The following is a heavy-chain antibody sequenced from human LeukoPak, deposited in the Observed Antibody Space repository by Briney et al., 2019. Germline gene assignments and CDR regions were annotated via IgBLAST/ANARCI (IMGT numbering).Heavy chain of an antibody. CDR1: GFIFYEYG. D-gene: IGHD2-15*01. J-gene: IGHJ4*02. CDR3: ARDRSCSGGSCFDY. Sequence: GGSLRLSCEGSGFIFYEYGMSWVRQAPGKGLEWVSGINWNGDSTAYAESVKGRFTISRENGKNSLYLQMNSLRAEDTAVYYCARDRSCSGGSCFDYWGQGTLVTVSS. CDR2: INWNGDST. V-gene: IGHV3-20*04.